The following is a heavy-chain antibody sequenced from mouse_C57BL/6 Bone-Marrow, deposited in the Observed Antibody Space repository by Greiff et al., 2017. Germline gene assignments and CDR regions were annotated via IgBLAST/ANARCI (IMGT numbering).Heavy chain of an antibody. J-gene: IGHJ3*01. CDR1: GFNIKDYY. V-gene: IGHV14-1*01. Sequence: EVKLMESGAELVRPGASVKLSCTASGFNIKDYYMHWVKQRPEQGLEWIGRIDPEDGDTEYAPKFQGKATMTADTSSNTAYLQLSSLTSEDTAVYYCTSRSTMVTGAYWGQGTLVTVSA. CDR2: IDPEDGDT. CDR3: TSRSTMVTGAY. D-gene: IGHD2-2*01.